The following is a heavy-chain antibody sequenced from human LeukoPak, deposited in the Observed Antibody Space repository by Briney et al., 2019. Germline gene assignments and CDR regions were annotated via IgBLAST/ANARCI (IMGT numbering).Heavy chain of an antibody. CDR2: VNPNSGDT. Sequence: ASVKVSCKASGYTFTGYYLHWVRQAPGRGVEWMGCVNPNSGDTNYAQKFQGSVTMTRDTSISTVYMELSRLRSDDTAVYYCARASGSYWWFDSWGQGTLVTVSS. V-gene: IGHV1-2*02. CDR1: GYTFTGYY. CDR3: ARASGSYWWFDS. J-gene: IGHJ5*01. D-gene: IGHD1-26*01.